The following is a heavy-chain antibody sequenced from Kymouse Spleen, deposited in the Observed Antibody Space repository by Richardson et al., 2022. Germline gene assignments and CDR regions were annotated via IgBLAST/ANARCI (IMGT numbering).Heavy chain of an antibody. J-gene: IGHJ4*02. Sequence: EVQLVESGGGLVKPGGSLRLSCAASGFTFSSYSMNWVRQAPGKGLEWVSSISSSSSYIYYADSVKGRFTISRDNAKNSLYLQMNSLRAEDTAVYYCASLTTVVTDFDYWGQGTLVTVSS. CDR2: ISSSSSYI. D-gene: IGHD4-23*01. CDR3: ASLTTVVTDFDY. CDR1: GFTFSSYS. V-gene: IGHV3-21*03.